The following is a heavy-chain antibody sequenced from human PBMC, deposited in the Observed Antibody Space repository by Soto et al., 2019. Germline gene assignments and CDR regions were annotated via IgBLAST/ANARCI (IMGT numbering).Heavy chain of an antibody. V-gene: IGHV3-7*04. J-gene: IGHJ6*02. Sequence: EVQLVESGGGLVQPGGSLRLSCAASGFTFSSYWMSWVRQAPGTGLEWVANIKQEGSEKYYVDSVKGRFTISRDNAKNSLYLQMNSLRAEDTAVYYCARDPQRGYYYYGMDVWGQGTTVTVSS. CDR1: GFTFSSYW. D-gene: IGHD1-1*01. CDR2: IKQEGSEK. CDR3: ARDPQRGYYYYGMDV.